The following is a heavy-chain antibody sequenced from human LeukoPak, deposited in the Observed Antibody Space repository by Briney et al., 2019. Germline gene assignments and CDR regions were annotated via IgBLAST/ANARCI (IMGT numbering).Heavy chain of an antibody. CDR3: ARLYYDSSGYYDDAFDI. D-gene: IGHD3-22*01. Sequence: GASVKVSCKASGYTFTGCYMHWVRQAPGQGLEWMGRINPNSGGTNYAQKFQGRVTMTRDTSISTAYMELSSLRSEDTAVYYCARLYYDSSGYYDDAFDIWGQGTMVTVSS. CDR1: GYTFTGCY. CDR2: INPNSGGT. J-gene: IGHJ3*02. V-gene: IGHV1-2*06.